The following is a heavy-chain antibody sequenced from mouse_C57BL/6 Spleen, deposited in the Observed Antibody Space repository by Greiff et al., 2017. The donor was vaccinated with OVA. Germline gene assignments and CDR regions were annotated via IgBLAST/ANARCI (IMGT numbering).Heavy chain of an antibody. J-gene: IGHJ4*01. Sequence: QVQLQQSGPELVKPGASVKISCKASGYAFSSSWMNWVKQRPGKGLEWIGRIYPGDGDTNYNGKFKGKATLTADKSSSTAYMQLSSLTSEDSAVYFCALEEGLGRMDYWGQGTSVTVSS. D-gene: IGHD4-1*01. CDR2: IYPGDGDT. V-gene: IGHV1-82*01. CDR3: ALEEGLGRMDY. CDR1: GYAFSSSW.